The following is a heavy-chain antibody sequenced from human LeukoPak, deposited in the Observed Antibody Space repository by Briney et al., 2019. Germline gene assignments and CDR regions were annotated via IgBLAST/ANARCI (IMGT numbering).Heavy chain of an antibody. CDR2: IYYTGRT. Sequence: SETLSLTCTVSGGSISSDYWSWIRQRPGEGLEWIGYIYYTGRTSYNPSLTSRASISLHTSRNQFSLKLSSVAAADTAIYYCVRHTYSGYDHLTWGQGTLVTVSS. V-gene: IGHV4-59*08. CDR1: GGSISSDY. CDR3: VRHTYSGYDHLT. D-gene: IGHD5-12*01. J-gene: IGHJ5*02.